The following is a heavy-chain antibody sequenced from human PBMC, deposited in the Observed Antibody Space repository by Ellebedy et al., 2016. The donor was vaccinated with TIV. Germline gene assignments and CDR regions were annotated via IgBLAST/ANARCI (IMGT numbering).Heavy chain of an antibody. CDR1: GFTFSTYA. J-gene: IGHJ4*02. Sequence: GESLKISXAASGFTFSTYAMSWVRQAPGKGLEWVSGISGSGGSTYYADSVKGRFTISRDNSKNTPYLQMNSLRAEDTAVYYCARDGTNAIQLWFTELNYYFDSWGQGTLVTVSS. D-gene: IGHD5-18*01. V-gene: IGHV3-23*01. CDR3: ARDGTNAIQLWFTELNYYFDS. CDR2: ISGSGGST.